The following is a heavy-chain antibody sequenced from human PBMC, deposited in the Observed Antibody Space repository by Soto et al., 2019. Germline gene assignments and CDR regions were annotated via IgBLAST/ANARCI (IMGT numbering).Heavy chain of an antibody. Sequence: ASVKVSCKASGYTFTSYAMHWVRQAPGQRLEWMGWINAGNGNTKYAQRYQSRVTITRDTSASTAYRELSSLRSEDTALYYCARRFDADPLDAFDIWGQGTMVTVSS. CDR2: INAGNGNT. V-gene: IGHV1-3*01. D-gene: IGHD3-10*01. CDR3: ARRFDADPLDAFDI. CDR1: GYTFTSYA. J-gene: IGHJ3*02.